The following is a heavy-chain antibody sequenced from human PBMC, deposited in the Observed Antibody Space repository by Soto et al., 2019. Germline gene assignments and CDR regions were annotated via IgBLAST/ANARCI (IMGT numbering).Heavy chain of an antibody. D-gene: IGHD3-3*01. J-gene: IGHJ4*02. CDR2: VSTSGNV. V-gene: IGHV4-4*07. CDR3: ARDNNDFWSLYPLAFDY. CDR1: GGSLTKYY. Sequence: SETLSLTCTVSGGSLTKYYWSWIRQPAGKGLEWIGRVSTSGNVVSKASLRSRLTMSVDTSKNQFSLRLTSVAAADTAVYYCARDNNDFWSLYPLAFDYWGQGALVTVSS.